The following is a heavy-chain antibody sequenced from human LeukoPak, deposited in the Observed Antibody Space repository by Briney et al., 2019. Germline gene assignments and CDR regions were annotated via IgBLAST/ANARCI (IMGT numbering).Heavy chain of an antibody. Sequence: GGSLRLSCAASGFTVSNNHMTWVRQAPGKGLEWVSVIHSGGSTYYADSVKGRFTISRDNSKNTLYLQVNSLRAEDTAVYFCARDSRLAELSLGDYYIGMDVWGQGTTVTVSS. V-gene: IGHV3-66*01. CDR3: ARDSRLAELSLGDYYIGMDV. J-gene: IGHJ6*02. D-gene: IGHD3-16*02. CDR1: GFTVSNNH. CDR2: IHSGGST.